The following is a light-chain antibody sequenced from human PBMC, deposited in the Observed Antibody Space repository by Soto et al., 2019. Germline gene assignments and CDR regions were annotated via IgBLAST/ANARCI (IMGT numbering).Light chain of an antibody. Sequence: EIVMTHSPATLSVSPLDRTRLXYLASQSVSSNLAWYQQKPGQAPRLLIYAASSLQSGVPSRFSGSGSGTDFTLTISSLQPEDFATYYCQQSYSTLITFGQGTRLEIK. J-gene: IGKJ5*01. CDR3: QQSYSTLIT. CDR1: QSVSSN. CDR2: AAS. V-gene: IGKV3-15*01.